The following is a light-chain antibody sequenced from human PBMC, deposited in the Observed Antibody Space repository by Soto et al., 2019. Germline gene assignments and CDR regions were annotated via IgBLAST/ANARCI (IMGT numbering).Light chain of an antibody. CDR3: QHYGSSFTCT. J-gene: IGKJ2*02. CDR2: AAS. CDR1: QSVTRNY. V-gene: IGKV3-20*01. Sequence: EVVLTQSPGTVSLSPGERATLSCRASQSVTRNYLAWYQQKPGQAPRLIIYAASNRATGIPYRFSGSGSGTDFTLSISRLEPEDFAVYYCQHYGSSFTCTFGQGTKLEIK.